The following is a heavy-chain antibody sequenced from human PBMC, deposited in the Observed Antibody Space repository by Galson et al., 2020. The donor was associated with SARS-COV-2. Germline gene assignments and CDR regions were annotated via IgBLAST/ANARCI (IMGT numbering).Heavy chain of an antibody. CDR3: ASNSIMTRDYYCYGMDV. CDR2: ISYDGSNK. V-gene: IGHV3-30*04. CDR1: GFTFSSYA. D-gene: IGHD4-17*01. Sequence: GGSLRLSCAASGFTFSSYAMHWVRQAPGKGLEWVAVISYDGSNKYYADSVKGRFTISRDNSKNTLYLQMNSLRAEDTAVYYCASNSIMTRDYYCYGMDVWGQGTTVTVAS. J-gene: IGHJ6*02.